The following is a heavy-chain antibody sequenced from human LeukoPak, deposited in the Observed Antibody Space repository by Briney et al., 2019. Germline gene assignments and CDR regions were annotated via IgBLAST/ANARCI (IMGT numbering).Heavy chain of an antibody. V-gene: IGHV3-73*01. Sequence: GGSLRLSCAASGFTFSGSTIHWVRQASGKGLDWIGHIRSKVNNYATVYSASVKGRFTISRDDSADTAYLQMNSLTTEDTAVYYCAKGSGYEAQYYYYYMDVWGKGTTVTVSS. J-gene: IGHJ6*03. CDR2: IRSKVNNYAT. CDR3: AKGSGYEAQYYYYYMDV. D-gene: IGHD5-12*01. CDR1: GFTFSGST.